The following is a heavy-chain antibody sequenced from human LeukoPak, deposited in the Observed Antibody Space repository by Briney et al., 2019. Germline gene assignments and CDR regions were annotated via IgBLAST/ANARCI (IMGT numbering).Heavy chain of an antibody. J-gene: IGHJ4*02. D-gene: IGHD3-10*01. CDR2: IYYSGST. CDR1: GGSISSSSYY. Sequence: LSETLSLTCTVSGGSISSSSYYWGWIRQPPGKGLEWIGSIYYSGSTYYNPSLKSRVTISVDTSKNQFSLKLSSVTAADTAVYYCAREYRPGVPPILPSYYFDYWGQGALVTVSS. CDR3: AREYRPGVPPILPSYYFDY. V-gene: IGHV4-39*07.